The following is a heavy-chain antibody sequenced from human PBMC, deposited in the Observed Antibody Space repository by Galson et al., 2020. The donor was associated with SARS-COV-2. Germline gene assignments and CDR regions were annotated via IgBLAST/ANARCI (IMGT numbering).Heavy chain of an antibody. D-gene: IGHD2-15*01. CDR3: ASGGGPYYFGY. Sequence: QVSCQDSGYSFPRYWIRWVRQMPGKGLEWLGFIYPGDSDNRYSPSFQGQVTLSADHSLSPAYLQWSSLKASDTAIYYCASGGGPYYFGYWGQGTLVTVSS. CDR1: GYSFPRYW. V-gene: IGHV5-51*01. J-gene: IGHJ4*02. CDR2: IYPGDSDN.